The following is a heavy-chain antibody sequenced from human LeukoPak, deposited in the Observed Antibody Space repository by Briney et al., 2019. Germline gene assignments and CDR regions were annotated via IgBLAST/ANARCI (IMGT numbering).Heavy chain of an antibody. Sequence: PSETLSLTCAVSGYSISSGYYWGWIRQPPGKGLEWIGRIYTSGSTNYNPSLKSRVTISVDTSKNQFSLKLSSVTAADTAVYYCARDRGYYDSSGYYYYFDYWGQGTLVTVSS. CDR3: ARDRGYYDSSGYYYYFDY. CDR2: IYTSGST. J-gene: IGHJ4*02. D-gene: IGHD3-22*01. CDR1: GYSISSGYY. V-gene: IGHV4-38-2*02.